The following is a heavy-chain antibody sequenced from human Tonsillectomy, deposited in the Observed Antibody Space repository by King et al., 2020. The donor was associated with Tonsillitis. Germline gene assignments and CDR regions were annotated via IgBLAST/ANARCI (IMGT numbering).Heavy chain of an antibody. CDR3: VRGGWGRPIDS. J-gene: IGHJ4*02. CDR2: ITSTSDYI. D-gene: IGHD6-19*01. CDR1: GFTFSSYT. Sequence: VQLVESGGGLVQPGGSLRLSCAASGFTFSSYTMNWVRQAPGKGLEWISYITSTSDYIYYADSVKGRFTISRDNAKDSLFLQMNSLSAEDTAVYFCVRGGWGRPIDSWGQGTLVTVSS. V-gene: IGHV3-48*01.